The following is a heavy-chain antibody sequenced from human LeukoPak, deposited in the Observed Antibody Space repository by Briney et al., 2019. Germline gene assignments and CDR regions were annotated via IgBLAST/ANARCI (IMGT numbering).Heavy chain of an antibody. V-gene: IGHV3-48*01. Sequence: GGPLRLSCAASGFTFSSYSMNWVRQAPGKGLEWVSYISSSSSTIYYADSVKGRFTISRDNAKNSLYLQMNSLRAEDTAVYYCARDPVRIFGVGYYFDYWGQGTLVTVSS. D-gene: IGHD3-3*01. J-gene: IGHJ4*02. CDR3: ARDPVRIFGVGYYFDY. CDR1: GFTFSSYS. CDR2: ISSSSSTI.